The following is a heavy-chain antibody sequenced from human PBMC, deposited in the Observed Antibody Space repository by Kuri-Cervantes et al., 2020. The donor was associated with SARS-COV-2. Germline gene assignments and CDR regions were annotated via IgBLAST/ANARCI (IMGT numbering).Heavy chain of an antibody. V-gene: IGHV3-64*04. D-gene: IGHD3-3*01. J-gene: IGHJ3*02. CDR3: ARGVRFLEWLFPEHDAFDI. Sequence: GGSLRLSCAASGFTFSSYAMHWVRQAPGKGLEWVSGISSSGGCTYYVDSMKGRFTISRDNSKNTLYLQMNSLRAEDTAVYYCARGVRFLEWLFPEHDAFDIWGQGTMVTVSS. CDR2: ISSSGGCT. CDR1: GFTFSSYA.